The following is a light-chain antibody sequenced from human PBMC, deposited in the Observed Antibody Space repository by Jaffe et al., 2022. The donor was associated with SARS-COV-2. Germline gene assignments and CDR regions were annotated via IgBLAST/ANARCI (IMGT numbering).Light chain of an antibody. J-gene: IGKJ1*01. CDR2: RTS. CDR1: RSISKY. V-gene: IGKV1-39*01. Sequence: DIQMTQSPSSLSASVGDRVTITCRASRSISKYLSWYQQKPQKAPKLLIYRTSSLHNDVPSRFSGSGSGTEFILTISSLQPEDFATYHCQQTYSGPWTFGQGTKVEIK. CDR3: QQTYSGPWT.